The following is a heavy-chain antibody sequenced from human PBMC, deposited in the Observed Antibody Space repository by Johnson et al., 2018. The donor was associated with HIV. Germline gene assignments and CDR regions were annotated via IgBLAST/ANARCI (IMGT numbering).Heavy chain of an antibody. D-gene: IGHD6-13*01. V-gene: IGHV3-64*01. J-gene: IGHJ3*02. CDR2: ISSNGGST. Sequence: VQLVESGGGLVQPGGSLRLSCAASGFTFSSYAIHWVRQAPGKGLEYVSAISSNGGSTYYANSVKGRLTISRDNSKNTLYLQIGSLRAEDMAVYYCARERGRIAADAFDIWGQGTMVTVSS. CDR1: GFTFSSYA. CDR3: ARERGRIAADAFDI.